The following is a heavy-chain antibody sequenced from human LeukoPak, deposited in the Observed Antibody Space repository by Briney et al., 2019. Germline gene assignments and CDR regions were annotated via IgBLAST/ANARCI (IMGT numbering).Heavy chain of an antibody. V-gene: IGHV3-7*01. CDR3: ARDWAGGPHDY. CDR1: GFTFSYYW. D-gene: IGHD3-10*01. CDR2: IKQDGSET. J-gene: IGHJ4*02. Sequence: GGSLRLSCAASGFTFSYYWMSWVRQAPGKGLEWVANIKQDGSETYYVDSVKGRFTISRDNAKNSLYLQMNSLRAEDTAVYYCARDWAGGPHDYWGQGTLVTVSS.